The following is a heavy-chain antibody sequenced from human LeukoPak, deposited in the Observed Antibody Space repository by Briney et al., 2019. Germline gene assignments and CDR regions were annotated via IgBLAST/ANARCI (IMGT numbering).Heavy chain of an antibody. CDR3: ARDSCSSTSCRKKFDN. J-gene: IGHJ4*02. V-gene: IGHV4-39*07. Sequence: SETLSLTCTVSGDSISSANYYWGWVRQPPGKGLEWIGSIYFSGSTCYNPSLKSRVTISVETSKVQFSLKLSSVTAADTAVYYCARDSCSSTSCRKKFDNWGQGTLVTVSS. CDR1: GDSISSANYY. D-gene: IGHD2-2*01. CDR2: IYFSGST.